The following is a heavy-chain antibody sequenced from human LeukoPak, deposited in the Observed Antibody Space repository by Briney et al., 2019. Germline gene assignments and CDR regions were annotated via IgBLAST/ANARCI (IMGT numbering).Heavy chain of an antibody. CDR1: GGSISSGGYY. J-gene: IGHJ4*02. D-gene: IGHD1-1*01. V-gene: IGHV4-30-2*01. CDR3: VRHRVGKYYLDY. CDR2: IYHSGST. Sequence: SETLSLTCTVSGGSISSGGYYWSWIRQPPGKGLEWIGYIYHSGSTYYNPSLKSRVTISVDSSKNQFSLKLSSVTAADTAVYYCVRHRVGKYYLDYWGQGTLVTVSS.